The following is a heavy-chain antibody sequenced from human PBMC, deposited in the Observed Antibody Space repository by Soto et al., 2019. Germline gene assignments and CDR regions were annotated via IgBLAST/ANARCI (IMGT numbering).Heavy chain of an antibody. Sequence: QVQLVQSGAEVKKPGSSVKVSCKASVGTFSSYAISWVRQAPGQGLEWMGGIIPIFGTANYAQKFQGRVTITADKSTSTAYMELSSLRSEDTAVYYCARDQYCSGGSCYRFTYGMDVWGQGTTVTVSS. J-gene: IGHJ6*02. V-gene: IGHV1-69*06. D-gene: IGHD2-15*01. CDR3: ARDQYCSGGSCYRFTYGMDV. CDR1: VGTFSSYA. CDR2: IIPIFGTA.